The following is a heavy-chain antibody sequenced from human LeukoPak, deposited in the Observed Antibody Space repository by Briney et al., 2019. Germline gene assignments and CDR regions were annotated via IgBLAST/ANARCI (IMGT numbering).Heavy chain of an antibody. CDR1: GGSISNGGYY. CDR2: IYYDGHT. V-gene: IGHV4-31*03. CDR3: ASLANWNYVY. D-gene: IGHD1-7*01. J-gene: IGHJ4*02. Sequence: SETLSLTCTVSGGSISNGGYYWSWIRQLPGKGLEWIGYIYYDGHTYYNPSLKSRVVISVDTSKNQFSLKLSSVTAADTAVYYCASLANWNYVYWGQGTLVTVSS.